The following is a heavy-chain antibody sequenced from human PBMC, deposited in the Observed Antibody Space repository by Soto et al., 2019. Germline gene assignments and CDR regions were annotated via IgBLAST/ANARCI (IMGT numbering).Heavy chain of an antibody. CDR2: ISSSSSTI. Sequence: PGGSLRLSCASSGFTFSSYSMNLVRQAPGKGLEWVSYISSSSSTIYYADSVKGRFTISRDNAKNSLYLQMNSLRAEDTAVYYCARDLPYYDSSGYYPYYFDYWGQGTLVTV. J-gene: IGHJ4*02. CDR1: GFTFSSYS. CDR3: ARDLPYYDSSGYYPYYFDY. D-gene: IGHD3-22*01. V-gene: IGHV3-48*01.